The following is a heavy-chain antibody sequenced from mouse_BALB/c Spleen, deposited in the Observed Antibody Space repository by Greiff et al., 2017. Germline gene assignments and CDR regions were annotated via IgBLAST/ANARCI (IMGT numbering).Heavy chain of an antibody. V-gene: IGHV5-6-5*01. CDR1: GFTFSSYA. J-gene: IGHJ3*01. CDR3: ARRGYGNYEGAWFAY. D-gene: IGHD2-10*02. Sequence: DVKLVESGGGLVKPGGSLKLSCAASGFTFSSYAMSWVRQTPEKRLEWVAPISRGGSTYYPDSVKGRFTISRDNDRNILYLQMGSRRSEDTDMYYWARRGYGNYEGAWFAYWGRGTLVAGSA. CDR2: ISRGGST.